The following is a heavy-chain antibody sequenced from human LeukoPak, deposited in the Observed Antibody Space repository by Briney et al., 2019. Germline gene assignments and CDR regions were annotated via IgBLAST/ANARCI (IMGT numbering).Heavy chain of an antibody. V-gene: IGHV1-69*02. D-gene: IGHD5-18*01. J-gene: IGHJ4*02. CDR2: IIPILGIA. Sequence: SVKVSCKASGGTFSSYTISWVRQAPGQGLEWMGRIIPILGIANYAQKLQGRVTITADKSTSTAYMEQSSLRSENTVVYYCAKGRSYGHIGHYWGESTRVSVS. CDR3: AKGRSYGHIGHY. CDR1: GGTFSSYT.